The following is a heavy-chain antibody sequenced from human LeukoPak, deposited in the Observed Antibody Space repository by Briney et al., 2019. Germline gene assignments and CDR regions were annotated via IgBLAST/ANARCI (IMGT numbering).Heavy chain of an antibody. Sequence: PGGSLRLSCAASGFTFSSYAMHWVRQAPGKGLQYVSAISSDGGSTYYANSAKGRFTISRDNSKNTLYLQMGSLRAEDMAVYYCARTGYSYGDYLGQGTLVTVSS. V-gene: IGHV3-64*01. CDR2: ISSDGGST. D-gene: IGHD5-18*01. CDR3: ARTGYSYGDY. J-gene: IGHJ4*02. CDR1: GFTFSSYA.